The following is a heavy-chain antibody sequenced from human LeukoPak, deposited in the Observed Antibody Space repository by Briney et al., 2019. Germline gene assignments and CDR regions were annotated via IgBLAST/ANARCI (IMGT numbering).Heavy chain of an antibody. CDR1: GFTFSSYG. J-gene: IGHJ6*03. V-gene: IGHV3-NL1*01. D-gene: IGHD3-10*01. CDR3: ASSVSHYYYYMDV. Sequence: GGSLRLSCATSGFTFSSYGMHWVRQAPGKGLEWVSVIYSGGSTYYANSVKGRFTISRDNSKNTLYLQMGSLRAEDMAVYYCASSVSHYYYYMDVWGKGTTVTVSS. CDR2: IYSGGST.